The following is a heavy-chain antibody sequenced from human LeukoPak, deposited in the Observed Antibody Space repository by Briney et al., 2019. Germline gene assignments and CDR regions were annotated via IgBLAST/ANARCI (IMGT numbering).Heavy chain of an antibody. J-gene: IGHJ4*02. CDR1: GFTFSDYY. CDR2: INNRDSYT. Sequence: SGGSLRLSCAASGFTFSDYYMTWIRQAPGKGLEWVSYINNRDSYTNYADSVKGRFTISGDNAKNSLYLQMNSLRAEDTAVYYCARLHYFGSRSFYTLGVLYYWGQGTLVTVSS. D-gene: IGHD3-10*01. CDR3: ARLHYFGSRSFYTLGVLYY. V-gene: IGHV3-11*03.